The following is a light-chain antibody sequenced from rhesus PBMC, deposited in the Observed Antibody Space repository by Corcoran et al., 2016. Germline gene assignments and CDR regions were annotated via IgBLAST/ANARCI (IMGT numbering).Light chain of an antibody. Sequence: DIQMTQSPSSLSASVGDTVTITCRASQSISNWLDWYQQKPGKAPKLLIYKASSLKRGVPSRFSGSGSGTDFTLTISSLQPEDFATYYCLQYGSSPLTFGPGTKLDIK. J-gene: IGKJ3*01. CDR3: LQYGSSPLT. CDR1: QSISNW. CDR2: KAS. V-gene: IGKV1-22*01.